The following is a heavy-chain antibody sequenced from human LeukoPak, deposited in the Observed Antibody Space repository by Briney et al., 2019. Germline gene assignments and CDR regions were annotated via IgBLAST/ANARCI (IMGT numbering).Heavy chain of an antibody. CDR2: IGDHGSGT. D-gene: IGHD6-13*01. J-gene: IGHJ4*02. CDR3: ARAVATVTGYYFDY. CDR1: GFTFSSYG. V-gene: IGHV3-74*01. Sequence: PGGSLILSCAASGFTFSSYGMHWVRHAPGKGLVWVSRIGDHGSGTGYADSVKGRFTISRDNAKNTLYLQMNSLRAEDTAVYYCARAVATVTGYYFDYWGQGILVTVSS.